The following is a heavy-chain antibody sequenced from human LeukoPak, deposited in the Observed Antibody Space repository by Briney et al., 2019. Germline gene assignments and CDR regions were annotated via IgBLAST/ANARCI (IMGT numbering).Heavy chain of an antibody. J-gene: IGHJ4*02. V-gene: IGHV4-4*02. D-gene: IGHD3-3*01. CDR1: GGSISSGNW. Sequence: SETLSLTCAVSGGSISSGNWWTWVRQPPGKGLEWIGEIYHSGSTYYNPSLKSRVTISVDTSKNQFSLKLSSVTAADTAVYYCARAYYDFWSGYNIGGYYFDYWGQGTLVTVSS. CDR2: IYHSGST. CDR3: ARAYYDFWSGYNIGGYYFDY.